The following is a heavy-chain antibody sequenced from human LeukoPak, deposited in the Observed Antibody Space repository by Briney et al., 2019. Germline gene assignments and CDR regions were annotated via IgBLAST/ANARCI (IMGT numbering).Heavy chain of an antibody. J-gene: IGHJ5*02. Sequence: GGSLRLSCAASGFTFSSYSMNWVRQAPGKGLEWVSSISSSSSYIYYADSVKGRFTISRDNAKNSLYLQMNSLRAEDTAVYYCANCITIFGVVIRFDPWGQGTLVTVSS. CDR1: GFTFSSYS. D-gene: IGHD3-3*01. CDR2: ISSSSSYI. CDR3: ANCITIFGVVIRFDP. V-gene: IGHV3-21*04.